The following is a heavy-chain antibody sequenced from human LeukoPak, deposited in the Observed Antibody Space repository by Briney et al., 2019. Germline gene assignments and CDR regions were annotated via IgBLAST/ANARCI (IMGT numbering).Heavy chain of an antibody. CDR1: GYRFIENY. V-gene: IGHV1-2*02. CDR2: INPHTGAA. CDR3: ARGKSGYSP. J-gene: IGHJ5*02. Sequence: ASVKVSCTVSGYRFIENYLHWVRQAPGQGLEWMGLINPHTGAANYSHKFQGRVTMTRDTSISTAYMHLTRLKFEDTATYYCARGKSGYSPWGQGTPVTVSS. D-gene: IGHD3-3*01.